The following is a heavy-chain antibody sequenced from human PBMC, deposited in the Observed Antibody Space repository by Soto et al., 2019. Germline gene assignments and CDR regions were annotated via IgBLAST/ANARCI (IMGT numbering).Heavy chain of an antibody. D-gene: IGHD2-21*01. V-gene: IGHV1-2*02. CDR1: GYTFTDYY. J-gene: IGHJ3*02. CDR2: INPNSGGT. Sequence: SVKGSCKASGYTFTDYYMHWVRQAPGQGLEWMGWINPNSGGTNYAQKFQGRVTMTRDTSVTTAYMELSRLTSDDTAVYYCAIQEDAFDIWGQGTMGTVSS. CDR3: AIQEDAFDI.